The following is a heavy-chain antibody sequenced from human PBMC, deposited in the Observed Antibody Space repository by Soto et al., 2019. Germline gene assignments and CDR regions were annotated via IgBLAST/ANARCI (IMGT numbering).Heavy chain of an antibody. Sequence: EVRLMESGGGLVQPGESLKLSCRVSGLPATYNYMSWVRQAPGKGLEWVSVFYYGGQTYYADSVKGRFTISRDNSQNTLYLDITSLSPADTAVYYCATDTSNSWTNWGQGTLVTVSS. V-gene: IGHV3-53*04. D-gene: IGHD2-8*01. CDR1: GLPATYNY. J-gene: IGHJ4*02. CDR3: ATDTSNSWTN. CDR2: FYYGGQT.